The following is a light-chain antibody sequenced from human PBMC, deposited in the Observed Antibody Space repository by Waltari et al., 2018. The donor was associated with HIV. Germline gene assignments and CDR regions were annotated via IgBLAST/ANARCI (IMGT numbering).Light chain of an antibody. CDR3: AAWDDNLSAL. Sequence: QSVLRQPPSASGPPGQRVTISCSGGRYNTGGNSVSWYQQFPGMAPKLLTYSNNQRPSGVPDRFSGSKSGTSASLAISGLQSEDEADYYCAAWDDNLSALFGGGTKLTVL. V-gene: IGLV1-44*01. CDR2: SNN. CDR1: RYNTGGNS. J-gene: IGLJ2*01.